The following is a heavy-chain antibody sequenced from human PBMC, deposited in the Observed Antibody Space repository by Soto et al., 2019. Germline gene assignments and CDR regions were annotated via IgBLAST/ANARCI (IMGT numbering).Heavy chain of an antibody. CDR1: GGSINNYF. J-gene: IGHJ4*02. V-gene: IGHV4-59*01. CDR2: IYYSGST. CDR3: AGYSYGYSY. D-gene: IGHD5-18*01. Sequence: SETLSLTCTVSGGSINNYFWSWIRQPPGKGLEWIGYIYYSGSTNYNPSLKSRVTISVDTSKNQFSLKLSSVTAADTAVYYCAGYSYGYSYWGQGTLVTVSS.